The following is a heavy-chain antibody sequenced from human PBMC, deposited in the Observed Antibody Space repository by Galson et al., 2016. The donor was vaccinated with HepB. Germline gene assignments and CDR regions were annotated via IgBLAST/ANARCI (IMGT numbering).Heavy chain of an antibody. J-gene: IGHJ4*02. CDR2: MSGSGDKT. CDR1: GFSVSSYA. CDR3: VSPSGYCSSLSCPFDY. V-gene: IGHV3-23*01. D-gene: IGHD2-2*01. Sequence: SLRLSCAASGFSVSSYALRWVRQPPGKGLEWVSTMSGSGDKTSYADSVKGRFTISRDNSKDTLYLQMHRLRVEDTAVDYCVSPSGYCSSLSCPFDYWGPGTLVSVSS.